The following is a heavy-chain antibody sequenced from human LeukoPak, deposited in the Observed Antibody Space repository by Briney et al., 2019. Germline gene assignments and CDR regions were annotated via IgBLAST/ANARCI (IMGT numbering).Heavy chain of an antibody. Sequence: SETLSLTCTVSGGSISSSNYYWGWIRRPPGKGLEWIGSIYYSGSTYYNPSLKSRVTISVDTSKNQFSLKLSSVTAADTAVNYCARKGDVVVVSGNWFDPWGQGTLVTVSS. J-gene: IGHJ5*02. CDR1: GGSISSSNYY. CDR2: IYYSGST. CDR3: ARKGDVVVVSGNWFDP. D-gene: IGHD2-15*01. V-gene: IGHV4-39*01.